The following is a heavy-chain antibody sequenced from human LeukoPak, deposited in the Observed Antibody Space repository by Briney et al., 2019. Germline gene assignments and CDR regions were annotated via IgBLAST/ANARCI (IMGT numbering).Heavy chain of an antibody. CDR1: GGSISSTDYY. CDR2: INHSGST. D-gene: IGHD2-21*02. Sequence: SETLSLICTVSGGSISSTDYYWGWIRQPPGKGLEWIGEINHSGSTNYNPSLKSRVTISVDTSMTQFSLKLSSVTAADTAVYYCARSGGDWPLYYFDYWGQGTLVTVSS. V-gene: IGHV4-39*07. CDR3: ARSGGDWPLYYFDY. J-gene: IGHJ4*02.